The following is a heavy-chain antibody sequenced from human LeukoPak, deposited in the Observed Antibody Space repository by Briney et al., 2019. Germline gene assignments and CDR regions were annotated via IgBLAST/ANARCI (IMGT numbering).Heavy chain of an antibody. CDR1: GGSFSGYY. CDR3: ARCTRRWFDP. D-gene: IGHD2-8*01. J-gene: IGHJ5*02. Sequence: PSETLSLTCAVYGGSFSGYYWSWIRQPPGKGLEWIGEIYHSGSTNYNPSLKSRVTISVDTSKNQFSLKLSSVTAADTAVYCCARCTRRWFDPWGQGTLVTVSS. V-gene: IGHV4-34*01. CDR2: IYHSGST.